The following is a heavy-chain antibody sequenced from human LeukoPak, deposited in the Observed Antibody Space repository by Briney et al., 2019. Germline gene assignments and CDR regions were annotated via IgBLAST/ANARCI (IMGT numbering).Heavy chain of an antibody. CDR2: IRYDGSNK. V-gene: IGHV3-30*02. D-gene: IGHD3-3*01. J-gene: IGHJ4*02. Sequence: GGSLRLSCAASGFTFSSYGMHWVRQAPGKGLERVAFIRYDGSNKYYADSVKGRFTISRDNSKNTLYLQMNSLRAEDTAVYYCAKAFYYAFDYWGQGTLVTVSS. CDR1: GFTFSSYG. CDR3: AKAFYYAFDY.